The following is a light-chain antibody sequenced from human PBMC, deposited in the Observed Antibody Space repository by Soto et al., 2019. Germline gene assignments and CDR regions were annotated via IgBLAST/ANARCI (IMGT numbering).Light chain of an antibody. V-gene: IGKV3-11*01. Sequence: EIVLTQSPATRSLSPGERATRSCRASQSVSSYLAWYQQKPGQAPRLLIYDASNRATGIPARFSGSGSGTDFTLTISSLEPEDFAVYYCQQRSNWPMYTFGQGTKADIK. CDR2: DAS. J-gene: IGKJ2*01. CDR3: QQRSNWPMYT. CDR1: QSVSSY.